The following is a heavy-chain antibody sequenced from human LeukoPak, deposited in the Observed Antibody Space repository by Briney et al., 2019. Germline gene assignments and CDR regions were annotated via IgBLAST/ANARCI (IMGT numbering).Heavy chain of an antibody. J-gene: IGHJ5*02. CDR3: AKAGALNYYDSSGDYSAYNWFDP. Sequence: PGGSLRLSCAASGFTFGNYAMSWVRQAPGKGLEWVSTLSGSGGSTYYTDSVKGRFTISRDNSKNTLYLQMNSLRAEDTAVYYCAKAGALNYYDSSGDYSAYNWFDPWGQGTLVTVSS. V-gene: IGHV3-23*01. CDR1: GFTFGNYA. D-gene: IGHD3-22*01. CDR2: LSGSGGST.